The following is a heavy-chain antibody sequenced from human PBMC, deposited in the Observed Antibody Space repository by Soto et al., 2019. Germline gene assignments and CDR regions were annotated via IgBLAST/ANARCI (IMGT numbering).Heavy chain of an antibody. V-gene: IGHV4-59*01. CDR2: IYYSGST. D-gene: IGHD6-6*01. Sequence: NPSETLSLTCTVSGGSISSYYWSWIRQPPGKGLEWIGYIYYSGSTNYNPSLKSRVTISVDTSKNQFSLKLSSVTAAYTAVYYCARGSPSAARPSLWGPGTLVTVSS. CDR3: ARGSPSAARPSL. CDR1: GGSISSYY. J-gene: IGHJ4*02.